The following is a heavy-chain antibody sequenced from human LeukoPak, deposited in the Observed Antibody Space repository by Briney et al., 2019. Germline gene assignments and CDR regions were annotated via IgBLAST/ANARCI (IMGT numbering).Heavy chain of an antibody. J-gene: IGHJ6*03. D-gene: IGHD2-2*01. CDR3: ATHLPDYYYMDV. CDR2: FDPEDGET. Sequence: VASVKVSCKVSGYTLTELSMHWVRQGPGKGLEWMGGFDPEDGETIYAQKFQGRVTMTEDISTDTAYMELSSLRSEDTAVYYCATHLPDYYYMDVWGKGTTVTVSS. V-gene: IGHV1-24*01. CDR1: GYTLTELS.